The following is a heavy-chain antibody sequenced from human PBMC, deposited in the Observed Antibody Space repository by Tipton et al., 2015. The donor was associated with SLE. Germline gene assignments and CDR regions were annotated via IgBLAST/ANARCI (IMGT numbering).Heavy chain of an antibody. CDR3: ARDYYDSRGYTLFDY. J-gene: IGHJ4*02. D-gene: IGHD3-22*01. CDR1: DDSISHYY. Sequence: TLSLTCTVSDDSISHYYWSWIRQPPGKGLEWIGTFYYSGNTYFNPSLKSRVTISVDTSKNQFSLRLSSVTAADTAVYYCARDYYDSRGYTLFDYWGQGALVTVSS. CDR2: FYYSGNT. V-gene: IGHV4-39*07.